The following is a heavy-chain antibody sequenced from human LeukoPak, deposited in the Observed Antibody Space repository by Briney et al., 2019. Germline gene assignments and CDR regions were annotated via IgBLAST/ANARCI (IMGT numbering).Heavy chain of an antibody. D-gene: IGHD6-13*01. CDR1: GFTFSDYY. Sequence: GGSLRLSCAASGFTFSDYYMSWIHQAPGKGLEWVSYISSSGSTIYYADSVKGRFTISRDNAKNSLYLQMNSLRAEDTAVYYCAGSLSSSWSRYYFDYWGQGTLVTVSS. V-gene: IGHV3-11*01. CDR3: AGSLSSSWSRYYFDY. J-gene: IGHJ4*02. CDR2: ISSSGSTI.